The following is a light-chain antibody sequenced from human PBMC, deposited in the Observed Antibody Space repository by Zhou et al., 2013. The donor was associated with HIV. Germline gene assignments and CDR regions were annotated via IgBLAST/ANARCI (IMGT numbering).Light chain of an antibody. V-gene: IGKV1-33*01. CDR1: QDIRKH. CDR3: QQGNSFPLT. CDR2: DAS. J-gene: IGKJ4*01. Sequence: DIQMTQSPSSLSASVGDRVTITCQASQDIRKHLNWYQQNVGKAPKVLIYDASNLQTGVPSRFSGSGSGTVFTLTISSLQPEDFATYYCQQGNSFPLTFGGGTKVEIK.